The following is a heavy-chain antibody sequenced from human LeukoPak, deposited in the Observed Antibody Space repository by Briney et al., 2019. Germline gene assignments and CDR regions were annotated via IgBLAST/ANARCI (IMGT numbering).Heavy chain of an antibody. J-gene: IGHJ4*02. Sequence: ASVKVSCKASGYTFTGYYMHWVRQAPGQGLEWMGWINPNSGGTNYAQNFQGRVTMTRDTSISTAYMELSRLKSDDTAVYFCARSLVVVAVNFDYWGQGTLVTVSS. CDR2: INPNSGGT. V-gene: IGHV1-2*02. D-gene: IGHD2-15*01. CDR3: ARSLVVVAVNFDY. CDR1: GYTFTGYY.